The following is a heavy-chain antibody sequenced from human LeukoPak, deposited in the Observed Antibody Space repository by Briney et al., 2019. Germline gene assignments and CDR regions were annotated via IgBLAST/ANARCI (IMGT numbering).Heavy chain of an antibody. CDR2: INPSGGST. J-gene: IGHJ4*02. CDR3: ARGSHYGGKSFGY. CDR1: GYTFTSYY. D-gene: IGHD4-23*01. Sequence: ASVNVSCKASGYTFTSYYMQWVRQAPGHGLGWVGIINPSGGSTSYAQKFQRRVTMTRDMSTSTVYMELRSLRSEVTAVYYCARGSHYGGKSFGYWGQGTLVTVSS. V-gene: IGHV1-46*01.